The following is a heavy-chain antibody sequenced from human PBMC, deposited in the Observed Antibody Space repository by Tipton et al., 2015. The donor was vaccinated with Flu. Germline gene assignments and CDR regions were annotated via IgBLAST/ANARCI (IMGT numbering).Heavy chain of an antibody. D-gene: IGHD5-24*01. J-gene: IGHJ4*02. CDR2: MNPNSGNT. CDR3: TRGLKGRFLQLGY. Sequence: QVQLVQSGAEVKKPGASVKVSCEASGYTFGDYDINWVRQATGQGLEWMGWMNPNSGNTGYAQKFQGRVTMTRDTSINTAYMDLSSLRSEDTAMYYCTRGLKGRFLQLGYWGQGTLVTVSA. V-gene: IGHV1-8*01. CDR1: GYTFGDYD.